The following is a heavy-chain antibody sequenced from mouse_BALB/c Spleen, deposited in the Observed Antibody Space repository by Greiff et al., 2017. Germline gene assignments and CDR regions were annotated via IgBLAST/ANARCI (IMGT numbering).Heavy chain of an antibody. CDR1: GYTFTNYW. Sequence: QVQLQQSGAELVRPGTSVKISCKASGYTFTNYWLGWVKQRPGHGLEWIGDIYPGGGYTNYNEKFKGKATLTADTSSSTAYMQLSSLTSEDSAVYFCARSYDQRGFAYWGQGTLVTVSA. V-gene: IGHV1-63*02. CDR2: IYPGGGYT. CDR3: ARSYDQRGFAY. D-gene: IGHD2-3*01. J-gene: IGHJ3*01.